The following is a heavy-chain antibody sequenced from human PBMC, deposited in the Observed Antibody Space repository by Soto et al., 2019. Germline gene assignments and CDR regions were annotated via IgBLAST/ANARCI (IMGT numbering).Heavy chain of an antibody. CDR3: ARASDWWSYYYYGMDV. J-gene: IGHJ6*02. CDR2: IYYSGST. V-gene: IGHV4-31*03. CDR1: GGSITSSGYY. Sequence: QVQLQESGPGLVKPSQTLSLTCTVSGGSITSSGYYWSWIRQHPGQGLEWIGYIYYSGSTSYNPSLKSRVSISVDTSRKHFSLKLSSVTAADTAVYYCARASDWWSYYYYGMDVWGQGTTVTVSS. D-gene: IGHD2-8*02.